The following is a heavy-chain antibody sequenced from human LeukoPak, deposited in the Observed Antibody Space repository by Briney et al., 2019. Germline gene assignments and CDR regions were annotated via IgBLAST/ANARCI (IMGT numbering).Heavy chain of an antibody. J-gene: IGHJ4*02. V-gene: IGHV4-34*01. CDR2: INHSGST. Sequence: PSETLSLTCAVYGGPLSGYYWSWIRQPPGKGLEWIGEINHSGSTNYNPSLKSRVTISVDTSKNQFSLKLSSVTAADTAVYYCARGRWLANYFDYWGQGTLVTVSS. CDR3: ARGRWLANYFDY. CDR1: GGPLSGYY. D-gene: IGHD5-24*01.